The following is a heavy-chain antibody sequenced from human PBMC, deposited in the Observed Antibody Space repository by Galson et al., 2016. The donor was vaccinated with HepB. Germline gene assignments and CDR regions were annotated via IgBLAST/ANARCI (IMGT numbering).Heavy chain of an antibody. CDR2: IDWDDDK. J-gene: IGHJ5*02. Sequence: PALVKPTQTLTLTCTFSGFSLRTSGTCVSWIRQPPGKALEWLAFIDWDDDKYYSTSLKTRLTISKDTSNNQVVLTMTNMDPADTATYYCARSSPYYYGSGSPFDPWGQGTLVTVSS. CDR3: ARSSPYYYGSGSPFDP. CDR1: GFSLRTSGTC. V-gene: IGHV2-70*01. D-gene: IGHD3-10*01.